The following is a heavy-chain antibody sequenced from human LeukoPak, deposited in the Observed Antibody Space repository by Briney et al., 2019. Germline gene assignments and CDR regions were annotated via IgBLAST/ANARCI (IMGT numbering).Heavy chain of an antibody. Sequence: GGSLRLSCAASGFTFSSYAMHWVRQAPGKGLEWVAVISYDGSNKYYADSVKGRFTISRDNSKNTLYLQMNSLRAEDTAVYYCARELVYQLLWPSVAAPDYWGQGTLVTVSS. V-gene: IGHV3-30*04. D-gene: IGHD2-2*01. CDR2: ISYDGSNK. CDR1: GFTFSSYA. CDR3: ARELVYQLLWPSVAAPDY. J-gene: IGHJ4*02.